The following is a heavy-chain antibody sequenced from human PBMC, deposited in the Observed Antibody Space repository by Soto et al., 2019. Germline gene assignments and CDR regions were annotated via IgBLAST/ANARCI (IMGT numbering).Heavy chain of an antibody. CDR1: GFSFNSDA. CDR2: ISARGWSS. CDR3: AKGSSEYSASVDR. D-gene: IGHD5-12*01. J-gene: IGHJ5*02. V-gene: IGHV3-23*01. Sequence: EVQLLASGGGLVQPGGSLRLACAASGFSFNSDAMFWVRQAPGKGLEWVSVISARGWSSYFADSVKGRFTISRDNSKNVLSLEMNNLRAEDTATYCCAKGSSEYSASVDRWGQGTLVLVSS.